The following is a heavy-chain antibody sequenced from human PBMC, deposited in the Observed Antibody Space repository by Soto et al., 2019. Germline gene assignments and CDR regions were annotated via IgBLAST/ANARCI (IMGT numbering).Heavy chain of an antibody. CDR2: IYSSGST. J-gene: IGHJ4*02. CDR3: ARRYGGGFDF. CDR1: GGSISSYY. V-gene: IGHV4-59*08. Sequence: QVQLLESGPGLVKPSETLSLTCTVSGGSISSYYWSWIRQPPGKGLEWIGYIYSSGSTNYNPSLKRRVPISVDASKNQFSLTLSSVTAADTAVYYCARRYGGGFDFWGQGTLVTVSS. D-gene: IGHD3-10*01.